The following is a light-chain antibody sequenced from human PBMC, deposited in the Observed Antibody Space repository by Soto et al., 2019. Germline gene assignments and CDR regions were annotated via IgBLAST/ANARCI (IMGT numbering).Light chain of an antibody. CDR1: QSVSSY. V-gene: IGKV3-11*01. CDR2: DAS. CDR3: QHYVYPQWT. J-gene: IGKJ1*01. Sequence: EIVLTQSPATLSLSPLEIATLSFGASQSVSSYLAWYQQKPGQAPRLLIYDASNRATGIPARFSGSGSGTEFTLTIRRLEPQDFAVYFCQHYVYPQWTFGPGTKVDIK.